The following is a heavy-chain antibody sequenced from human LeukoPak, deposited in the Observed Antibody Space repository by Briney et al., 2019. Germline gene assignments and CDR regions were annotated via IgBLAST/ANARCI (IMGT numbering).Heavy chain of an antibody. CDR3: ARNAAVVVPAAMGYYYGMDV. D-gene: IGHD2-2*01. Sequence: GGPLRLSCAASGFTFSSYSMNWVRQAPGKGLEWVSSISSSSSYIYYADSVKGRFTISRDNAKNSLYLQMNSLRAEDTAVYYCARNAAVVVPAAMGYYYGMDVWGKGTTVTASS. CDR1: GFTFSSYS. J-gene: IGHJ6*04. V-gene: IGHV3-21*01. CDR2: ISSSSSYI.